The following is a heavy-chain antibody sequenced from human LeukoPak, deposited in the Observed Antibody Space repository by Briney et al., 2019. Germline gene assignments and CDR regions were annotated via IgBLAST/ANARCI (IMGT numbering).Heavy chain of an antibody. D-gene: IGHD2-21*02. J-gene: IGHJ4*02. CDR3: AKDRMGGVTFFDY. V-gene: IGHV3-23*01. CDR2: ISYSAAGT. Sequence: QSGGTLRLSCAASGFTFSSYGMNWVRQAPGKGLEWISSISYSAAGTYYADSVKGRFSISRDNSKKIVYLQMNSLRAEDTAVYYCAKDRMGGVTFFDYWGQGTLVTVSS. CDR1: GFTFSSYG.